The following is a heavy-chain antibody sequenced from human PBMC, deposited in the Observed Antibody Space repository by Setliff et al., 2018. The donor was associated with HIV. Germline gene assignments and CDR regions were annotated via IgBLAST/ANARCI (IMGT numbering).Heavy chain of an antibody. V-gene: IGHV4-39*01. CDR2: IYYSGST. CDR1: GGSISIISYY. D-gene: IGHD2-2*01. J-gene: IGHJ6*03. CDR3: ARVDCSGTSCYRDSYYYMDV. Sequence: SETLSLTCTVAGGSISIISYYWGWIRQPPGKGLEYIGSIYYSGSTYYNPSLKSRVTISVDTSKNQFSLNLSSVTAADTAVYYCARVDCSGTSCYRDSYYYMDVWGKGTTVTVSS.